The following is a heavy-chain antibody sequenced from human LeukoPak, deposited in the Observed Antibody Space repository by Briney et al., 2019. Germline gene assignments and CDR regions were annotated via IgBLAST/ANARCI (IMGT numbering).Heavy chain of an antibody. CDR2: INWNGGST. CDR3: ARDYADRTYYDFWSGYYPDY. CDR1: GFTFDDYG. Sequence: GGSLRLSCVASGFTFDDYGMSWVRQAPGKGLEWVSGINWNGGSTGYADSVKGRFTISRDNAKNSLYLQMNSLRAEDTALYYCARDYADRTYYDFWSGYYPDYWGQGTLVTVSS. V-gene: IGHV3-20*04. D-gene: IGHD3-3*01. J-gene: IGHJ4*02.